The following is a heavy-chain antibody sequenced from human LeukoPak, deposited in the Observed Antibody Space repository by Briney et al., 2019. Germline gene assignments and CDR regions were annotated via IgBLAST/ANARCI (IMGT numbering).Heavy chain of an antibody. J-gene: IGHJ4*02. Sequence: GGSLRLSCAVSGFTFSSHWMSWVRQAPGKGLEWVANIKQDGSEKYYVDSVKGRFTISRDNAENSLYLQMNSLRAEDTAVYYCARAATYYYDNYFDYWGQGTLVTVSS. D-gene: IGHD3-22*01. CDR3: ARAATYYYDNYFDY. CDR2: IKQDGSEK. CDR1: GFTFSSHW. V-gene: IGHV3-7*01.